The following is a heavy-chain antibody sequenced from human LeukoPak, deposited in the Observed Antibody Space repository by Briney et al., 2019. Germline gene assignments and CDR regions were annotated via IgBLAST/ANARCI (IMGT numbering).Heavy chain of an antibody. V-gene: IGHV1-2*02. Sequence: ASVKVSCKASGYTFTGYYIHWVRQAPGQGLEWMGWINPNSGGTNYAQKFQGRVTMTRDTSISTAYTELSRLRSDDTAVYYCARLYSDFWSPYYHWGQGTLVTVSS. CDR2: INPNSGGT. J-gene: IGHJ5*02. CDR1: GYTFTGYY. D-gene: IGHD3-3*01. CDR3: ARLYSDFWSPYYH.